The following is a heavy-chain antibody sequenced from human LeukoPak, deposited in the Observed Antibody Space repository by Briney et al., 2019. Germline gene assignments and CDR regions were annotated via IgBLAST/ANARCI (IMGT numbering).Heavy chain of an antibody. J-gene: IGHJ6*03. CDR2: IYASGST. V-gene: IGHV4-61*09. CDR3: ARDGVLDYYYYYMDV. D-gene: IGHD3-16*01. Sequence: KTSQTLSLTCTVSGGSISSGNYYWSWIRQPAEKGLEWIGHIYASGSTKYNATLKSRVTMSVDTSKNQFSLKLSSVTAADTAVYHCARDGVLDYYYYYMDVWGKGTTVTVSS. CDR1: GGSISSGNYY.